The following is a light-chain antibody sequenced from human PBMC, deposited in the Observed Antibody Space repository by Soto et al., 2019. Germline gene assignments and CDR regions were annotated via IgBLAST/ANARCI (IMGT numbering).Light chain of an antibody. Sequence: EIVLTQSPGTLSLSPGERATLSCRASQSVSTSCLAWYQQKPGQAPRLLIYGASSRATGIPDRFSGSGSATDFTLTISRLEPEDFAVYYCQQYGSSPLTFGGGTKVDIK. J-gene: IGKJ4*01. CDR2: GAS. V-gene: IGKV3-20*01. CDR3: QQYGSSPLT. CDR1: QSVSTSC.